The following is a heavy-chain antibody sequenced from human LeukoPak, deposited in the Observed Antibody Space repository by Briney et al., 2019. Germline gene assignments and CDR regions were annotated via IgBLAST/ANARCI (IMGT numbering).Heavy chain of an antibody. Sequence: PSETLSLTCTVSGGSINNGGYYWSWIRQHPGKGLEWIGYIYYSGSTYYNPSLKSRVTISVDTSKNQFSLKLSSVTAADTAVYYCARDASSTERSIDYWGQGTLVTVSS. V-gene: IGHV4-31*03. CDR2: IYYSGST. J-gene: IGHJ4*02. CDR1: GGSINNGGYY. CDR3: ARDASSTERSIDY.